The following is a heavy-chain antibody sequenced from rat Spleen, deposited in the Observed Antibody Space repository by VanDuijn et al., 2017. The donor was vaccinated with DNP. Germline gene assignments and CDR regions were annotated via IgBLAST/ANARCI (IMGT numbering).Heavy chain of an antibody. CDR2: INSAGNT. CDR1: GYSITSSYR. CDR3: ARDFRFDY. J-gene: IGHJ2*01. V-gene: IGHV3-3*01. Sequence: EVQLQESGPGLVKPSQSLSLTCSVTGYSITSSYRWNWIRKFPGDKLEWMGYINSAGNTFYNPSLKSRISITRDTSKNQFFLQVNSVTTEDTATYYCARDFRFDYWGQGVMVTVSS.